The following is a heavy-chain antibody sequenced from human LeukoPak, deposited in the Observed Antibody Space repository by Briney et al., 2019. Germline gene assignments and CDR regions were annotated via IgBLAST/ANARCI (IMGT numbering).Heavy chain of an antibody. CDR3: AKTAYSSGWYHGYFDY. V-gene: IGHV3-23*01. CDR2: ISGSGGST. Sequence: PGGSLRLSCAASGFTFSSYAMSWVRQAPGKGLEWVSAISGSGGSTYYADSVKGRFTISRDNSKNTLYLQMNSLRAEDTAVYYCAKTAYSSGWYHGYFDYWGQGTRVTVSS. CDR1: GFTFSSYA. J-gene: IGHJ4*02. D-gene: IGHD6-19*01.